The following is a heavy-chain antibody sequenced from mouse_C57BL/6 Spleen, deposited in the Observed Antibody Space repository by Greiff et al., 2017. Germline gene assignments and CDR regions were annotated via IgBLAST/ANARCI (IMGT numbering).Heavy chain of an antibody. V-gene: IGHV5-4*01. Sequence: EVQLVESGGGLVKPGGSLKLSCAASGFTFSSYAMSWVRQTPEKRLEWVATISDGGSYTYYPDNVKGRFTISRDNAKNNLYLQMSHLKSEDTAMYYCARDPANCSGGQGTSVTVSS. CDR2: ISDGGSYT. CDR3: ARDPANCS. D-gene: IGHD4-1*01. J-gene: IGHJ4*01. CDR1: GFTFSSYA.